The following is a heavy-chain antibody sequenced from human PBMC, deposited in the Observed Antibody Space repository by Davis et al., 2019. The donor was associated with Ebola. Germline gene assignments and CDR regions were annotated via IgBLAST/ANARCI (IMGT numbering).Heavy chain of an antibody. V-gene: IGHV4-59*11. J-gene: IGHJ4*02. CDR1: DASISSHY. Sequence: PSETLSLTCTVSDASISSHYWNWIRQPPGKGLEWVGIIYDGGRTNYNPSLKNRVTISADTSKNQFSLNLRSVTPADTAVYYCVRFGRGAYWGQGSLVTVSS. D-gene: IGHD3-16*01. CDR2: IYDGGRT. CDR3: VRFGRGAY.